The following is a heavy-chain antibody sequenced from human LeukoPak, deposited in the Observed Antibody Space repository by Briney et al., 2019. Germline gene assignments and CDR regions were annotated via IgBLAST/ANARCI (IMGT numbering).Heavy chain of an antibody. J-gene: IGHJ6*02. CDR1: GFTFSSYA. CDR3: ARDLRYNWNYKFSYYYGMDV. Sequence: PGGSLRLSCVASGFTFSSYAMHWVRQAPGKGLEWVAVISYDGSNKYYADSVKGRFTISRDNSKNTLYLQMNSLRAEDTAVYYCARDLRYNWNYKFSYYYGMDVWGQGTTVTVSS. CDR2: ISYDGSNK. D-gene: IGHD1-7*01. V-gene: IGHV3-30-3*01.